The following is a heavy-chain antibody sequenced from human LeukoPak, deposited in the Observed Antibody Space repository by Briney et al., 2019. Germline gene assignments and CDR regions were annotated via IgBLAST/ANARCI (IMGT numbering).Heavy chain of an antibody. CDR1: GFTFTIYE. D-gene: IGHD3-22*01. J-gene: IGHJ4*02. CDR3: AATYYYDGSGDY. Sequence: PGGSLRLSCVASGFTFTIYEMHWVRQAPGKGLEWVSGVSGSGTTTYYADSVKGRFSISRDNSKNSLYLLMNSLRTEDTAVYYCAATYYYDGSGDYWGQGTLVTVSS. CDR2: VSGSGTTT. V-gene: IGHV3-48*03.